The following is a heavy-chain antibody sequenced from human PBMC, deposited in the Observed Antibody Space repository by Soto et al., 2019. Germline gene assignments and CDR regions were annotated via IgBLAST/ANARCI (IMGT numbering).Heavy chain of an antibody. Sequence: QVQLQESGPGLVKPWETLSLTCSVSGGSIGSYYWSWIRQPPGKGLEWIGYIYYSGSTNYNPSLKSRVTISVDTSQNQFSLKLSSVTAADTAVYYCARGGWRQIDYWGQGTLVTVSS. CDR3: ARGGWRQIDY. J-gene: IGHJ4*02. D-gene: IGHD3-3*01. CDR1: GGSIGSYY. CDR2: IYYSGST. V-gene: IGHV4-59*08.